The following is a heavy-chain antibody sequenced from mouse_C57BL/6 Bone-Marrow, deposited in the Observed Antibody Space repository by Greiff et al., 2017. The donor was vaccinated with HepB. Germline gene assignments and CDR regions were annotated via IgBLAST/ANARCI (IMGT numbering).Heavy chain of an antibody. Sequence: EVQLQESGGGLVQPGGSLKLSCAASGFTFSDYYMYWVRQTPEKRLEWVAYISNGGGSTYYPDTVKGRFTISRDNAKNTLYLQMSRLKSEDTAMYYCARPYYYGSSFYFDYWGQGTTLTVSS. CDR3: ARPYYYGSSFYFDY. CDR1: GFTFSDYY. J-gene: IGHJ2*01. V-gene: IGHV5-12*01. D-gene: IGHD1-1*01. CDR2: ISNGGGST.